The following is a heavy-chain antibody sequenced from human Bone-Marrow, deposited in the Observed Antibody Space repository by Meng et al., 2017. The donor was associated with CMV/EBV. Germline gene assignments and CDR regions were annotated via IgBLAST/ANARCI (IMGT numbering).Heavy chain of an antibody. V-gene: IGHV3-7*01. D-gene: IGHD3-3*01. CDR3: ARDLSYYDFWSGYYTPHYYYYGMDV. CDR2: IKQDGSEK. CDR1: GFTFSSYW. J-gene: IGHJ6*01. Sequence: GGSLRLSCAASGFTFSSYWMSWVRQAPGKGLEWVANIKQDGSEKYYVDSVKGRFTISRDNAKNSLYLQMNSLRAEDTAVYYCARDLSYYDFWSGYYTPHYYYYGMDVWGQGPTVTVSS.